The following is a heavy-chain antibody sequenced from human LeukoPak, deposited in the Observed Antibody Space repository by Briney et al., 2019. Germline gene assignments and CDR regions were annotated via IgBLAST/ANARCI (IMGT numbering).Heavy chain of an antibody. CDR2: INHSGST. CDR3: ARGANIVGATSPSPYFDY. V-gene: IGHV4-34*01. Sequence: PSETLSLTCAVYGGSFSGYYWSWIRHPPGKGLEWFGEINHSGSTNYNPSLKSRVTISVDTSKNQFSLKLSSVTAADTAVYYCARGANIVGATSPSPYFDYWGQGTLVTVSS. J-gene: IGHJ4*02. D-gene: IGHD1-26*01. CDR1: GGSFSGYY.